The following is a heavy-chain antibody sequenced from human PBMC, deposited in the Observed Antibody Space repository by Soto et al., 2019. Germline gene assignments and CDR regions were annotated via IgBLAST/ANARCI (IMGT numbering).Heavy chain of an antibody. Sequence: QVQLQESGPGLVKPSETLSLTCTVSGGSISSYYWSWIRQPPGKGLEWIGYIYYSGSTNYNPSLKSGVTISVDTSMNQFSLKLSSVTAADTAVYYCARVGTTVVTIGRWFDPWGQGTLVTVSS. J-gene: IGHJ5*02. CDR1: GGSISSYY. CDR2: IYYSGST. CDR3: ARVGTTVVTIGRWFDP. D-gene: IGHD4-17*01. V-gene: IGHV4-59*01.